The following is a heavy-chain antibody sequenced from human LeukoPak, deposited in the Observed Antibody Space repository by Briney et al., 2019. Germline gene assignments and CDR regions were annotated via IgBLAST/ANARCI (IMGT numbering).Heavy chain of an antibody. CDR1: GFTFSSYW. V-gene: IGHV3-7*03. Sequence: GGSLRLSCAASGFTFSSYWMSWVRQAPGKGLEWVANIKQDGSQKYYVDSVKGRFSISRDNSKNTLYLQMDSLRGEDTAVYYCAKDFRIGYSAHFDYWGQGALVTVSS. CDR3: AKDFRIGYSAHFDY. CDR2: IKQDGSQK. D-gene: IGHD2-21*01. J-gene: IGHJ4*02.